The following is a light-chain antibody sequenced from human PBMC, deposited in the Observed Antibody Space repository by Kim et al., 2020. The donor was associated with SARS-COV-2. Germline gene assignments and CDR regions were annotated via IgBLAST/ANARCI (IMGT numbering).Light chain of an antibody. J-gene: IGLJ2*01. V-gene: IGLV2-14*03. CDR1: SSDVGTYNY. CDR2: DVS. CDR3: SSYTSSTTLV. Sequence: GQSITTSCTGTSSDVGTYNYLSWYQQHPGKAPKLMIYDVSNRPSGVSNRFSGSKSGNTASLTISGLQAEDEADYYCSSYTSSTTLVFGGGTQLTVL.